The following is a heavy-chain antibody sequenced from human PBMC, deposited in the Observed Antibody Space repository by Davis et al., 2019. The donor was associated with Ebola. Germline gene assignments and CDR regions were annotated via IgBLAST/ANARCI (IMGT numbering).Heavy chain of an antibody. CDR1: VVFSSSYS. D-gene: IGHD6-19*01. CDR2: ISSSSSYI. Sequence: PGRSLSPSCIPSVVFSSSYSINRVLHAPGKGLEWVSSISSSSSYIYYADSVKGRFTISRDNAKNSLYLQMNSLRAEDTAVYYCARGGAVAAYYYYYGMDVWGQGTTVTVSS. V-gene: IGHV3-21*01. CDR3: ARGGAVAAYYYYYGMDV. J-gene: IGHJ6*02.